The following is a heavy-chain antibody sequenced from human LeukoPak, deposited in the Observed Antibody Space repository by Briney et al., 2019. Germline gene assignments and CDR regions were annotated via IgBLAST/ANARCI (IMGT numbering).Heavy chain of an antibody. V-gene: IGHV4-59*01. Sequence: SETLSLTCAVYGGSFSGYYWSWIRQPPGKGLEWIGYIYYSGSTNYNPSLKSRVTISVDTSKNQFSLKLSSVTAADTAVYYCARANSGWYLSTYNWFDPWGQGTLVTVSS. D-gene: IGHD6-19*01. J-gene: IGHJ5*02. CDR1: GGSFSGYY. CDR3: ARANSGWYLSTYNWFDP. CDR2: IYYSGST.